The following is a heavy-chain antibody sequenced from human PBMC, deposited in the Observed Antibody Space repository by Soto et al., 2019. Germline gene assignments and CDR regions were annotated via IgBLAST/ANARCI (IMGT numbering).Heavy chain of an antibody. CDR3: ARVADRNYYYSGMDV. J-gene: IGHJ6*02. CDR2: IIPIFGTA. V-gene: IGHV1-69*13. D-gene: IGHD2-15*01. Sequence: SVKVSCKASGGTFSSYAISWVRQAPGQGLEWMGGIIPIFGTANYAQKFQGRVTITADESTSTAYMELSSLRSEDTAVYYCARVADRNYYYSGMDVWGQGTTVTVYS. CDR1: GGTFSSYA.